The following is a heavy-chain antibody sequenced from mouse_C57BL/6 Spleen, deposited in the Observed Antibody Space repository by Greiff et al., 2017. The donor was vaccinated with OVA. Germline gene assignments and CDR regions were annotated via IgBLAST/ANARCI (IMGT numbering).Heavy chain of an antibody. J-gene: IGHJ2*01. V-gene: IGHV1-50*01. CDR1: GYTFTSYW. D-gene: IGHD3-2*02. CDR2: IDPSDSYT. Sequence: QVQLQQPGAELVKPGASVKLSCKASGYTFTSYWMQWVKQRPGQGLEWIGEIDPSDSYTNYNQKFKGKATLTVDTSSRTAYMQRSSLTSEDSAVYYCARRGDSSGRGDYWGQGTTLTVSS. CDR3: ARRGDSSGRGDY.